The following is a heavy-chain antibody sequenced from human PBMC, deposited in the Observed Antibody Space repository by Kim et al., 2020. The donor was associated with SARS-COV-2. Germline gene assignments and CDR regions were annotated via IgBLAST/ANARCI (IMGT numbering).Heavy chain of an antibody. CDR2: INDAGTT. Sequence: SETLSLTCNVSGVSIRGTSCYWGWIRQPPGMGREWIGSINDAGTTYYKPTLKISVTISADMSRNHFSLRLSSVTASDTALCFCARLLCGHASGVYYWG. CDR3: ARLLCGHASGVYY. CDR1: GVSIRGTSCY. V-gene: IGHV4-39*02. J-gene: IGHJ4*01. D-gene: IGHD2-15*01.